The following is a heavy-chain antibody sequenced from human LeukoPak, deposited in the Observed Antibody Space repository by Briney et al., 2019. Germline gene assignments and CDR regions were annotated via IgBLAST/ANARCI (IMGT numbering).Heavy chain of an antibody. CDR3: ARDWDCGGDCSDAFDI. CDR2: INPNSGGT. Sequence: ASVKVSCKTSGYTFTNFGVTWVRQAPGQGLEWMGWINPNSGGTNYAQKFQGRVTMTRDTSISTAYMELSRLRSDDTAVYYCARDWDCGGDCSDAFDIWGQGTMVTVSS. J-gene: IGHJ3*02. V-gene: IGHV1-2*02. CDR1: GYTFTNFG. D-gene: IGHD2-21*02.